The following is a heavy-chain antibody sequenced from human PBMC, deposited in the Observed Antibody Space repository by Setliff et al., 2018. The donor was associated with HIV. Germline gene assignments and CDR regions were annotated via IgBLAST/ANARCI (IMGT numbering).Heavy chain of an antibody. V-gene: IGHV4-39*01. CDR3: ARLRYYDILAGYAFDS. J-gene: IGHJ4*02. Sequence: KASETLSLTCTVSGGSISGSSHYWGWIRQPPGKGLEWIGSISYSENTYYNPSLKSRVSISADTSKNNFSLKLSSVTAADTAVYYCARLRYYDILAGYAFDSWGQGTLVTVS. CDR1: GGSISGSSHY. D-gene: IGHD3-9*01. CDR2: ISYSENT.